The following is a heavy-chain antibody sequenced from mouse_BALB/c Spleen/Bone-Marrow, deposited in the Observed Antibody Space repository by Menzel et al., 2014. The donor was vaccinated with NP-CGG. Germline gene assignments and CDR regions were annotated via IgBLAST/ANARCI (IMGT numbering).Heavy chain of an antibody. CDR2: IDPSDSYT. D-gene: IGHD3-2*01. V-gene: IGHV1S127*01. J-gene: IGHJ2*01. Sequence: QVQLKDSGAELVKPGASVKMSCKASGYTFTSYWMHWVKQGPGQGLEWIGVIDPSDSYTSYNQKFKGKATLTVDTSSSTAYMQLSSLTSEDSAVYYCTIPTARACFDYWGQGTTLTVSS. CDR1: GYTFTSYW. CDR3: TIPTARACFDY.